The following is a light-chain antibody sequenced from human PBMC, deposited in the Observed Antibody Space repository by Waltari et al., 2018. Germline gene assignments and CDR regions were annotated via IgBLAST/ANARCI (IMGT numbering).Light chain of an antibody. V-gene: IGKV1-39*01. J-gene: IGKJ5*01. CDR2: GAS. CDR1: QSISTY. Sequence: DIQMTQSPSSLSASVGDRVTITCRASQSISTYLNWYHQKAGKAPKVLIDGASSLQSGVPSRFSGSGSGTDFTLTISSLQPEDFAIYYCQQSHSTPITFGQGTRLEIK. CDR3: QQSHSTPIT.